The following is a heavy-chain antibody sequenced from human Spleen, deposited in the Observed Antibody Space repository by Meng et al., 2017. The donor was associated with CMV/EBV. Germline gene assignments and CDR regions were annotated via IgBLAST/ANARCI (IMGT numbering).Heavy chain of an antibody. D-gene: IGHD2-2*01. Sequence: ASVKVSCKASGYTLTAFYMHLVRQAPGQGLDWMGCINPKSGAADYAQKFQGRVTMTRDTSITTAYMEVSSLISDDTAVYYCATDYSRTTSGDHWGQGTLVTVSS. CDR2: INPKSGAA. CDR1: GYTLTAFY. V-gene: IGHV1-2*02. CDR3: ATDYSRTTSGDH. J-gene: IGHJ4*02.